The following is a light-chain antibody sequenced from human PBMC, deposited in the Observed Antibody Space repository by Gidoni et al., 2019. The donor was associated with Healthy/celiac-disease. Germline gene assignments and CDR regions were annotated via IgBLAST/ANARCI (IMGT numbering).Light chain of an antibody. CDR3: SSYTSSNVV. CDR2: DVS. CDR1: SRDVGGYNY. V-gene: IGLV2-14*01. J-gene: IGLJ2*01. Sequence: QSPLAQPASVSGSPGQSITISCTGTSRDVGGYNYGSWYQQHPGKAPKLMIYDVSNRPSGVSNRLSGSKSGNTASLTISGLQADDEADYYCSSYTSSNVVFGGGTKLTVL.